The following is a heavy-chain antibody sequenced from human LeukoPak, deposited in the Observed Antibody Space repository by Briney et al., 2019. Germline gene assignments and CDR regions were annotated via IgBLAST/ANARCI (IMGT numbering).Heavy chain of an antibody. J-gene: IGHJ4*02. D-gene: IGHD6-13*01. V-gene: IGHV3-23*01. CDR3: AKDRSSSPTEAFGF. CDR1: GFTFSSYA. CDR2: IGGSGGTT. Sequence: GGSLRLSCAASGFTFSSYAMSWVRQAPGKGLEWVSAIGGSGGTTYYADSAKGRFTISRDNSKNTLYLQMNTLRAEDTAVYYCAKDRSSSPTEAFGFWGQGTLVTVSS.